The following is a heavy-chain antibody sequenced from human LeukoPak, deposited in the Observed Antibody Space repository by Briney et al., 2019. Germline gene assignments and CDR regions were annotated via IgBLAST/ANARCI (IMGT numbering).Heavy chain of an antibody. V-gene: IGHV3-23*01. D-gene: IGHD2-15*01. CDR1: GFTLSNYA. Sequence: GGSLRLSCAASGFTLSNYAMAWVRQAPGKGLEWIGAISDTGGSTYYADSVKGRFTISRDNSENTLYVQMSSLRAEDTAVSYCAKEPLSCSGGSCYSVFDYWGQGTLVTVSS. CDR3: AKEPLSCSGGSCYSVFDY. J-gene: IGHJ4*02. CDR2: ISDTGGST.